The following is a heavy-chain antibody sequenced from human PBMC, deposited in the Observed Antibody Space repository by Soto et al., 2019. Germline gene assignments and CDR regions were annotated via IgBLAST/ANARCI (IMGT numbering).Heavy chain of an antibody. J-gene: IGHJ5*02. Sequence: QMVQSGSEVKKPGASVKVSCKASGYTFTGYYIYWVRQAPGQGLESMGWMNPNTGGANYAQKFQGRINTANSTVNSPGHNGPGRPPTGRPAPHFLSRALWGTLVNPLGQGTLVTVSS. CDR2: MNPNTGGA. D-gene: IGHD3-16*01. CDR1: GYTFTGYY. CDR3: SRALWGTLVNP. V-gene: IGHV1-2*02.